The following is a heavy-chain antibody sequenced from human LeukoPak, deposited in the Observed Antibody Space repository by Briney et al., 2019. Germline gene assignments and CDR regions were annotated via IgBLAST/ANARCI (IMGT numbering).Heavy chain of an antibody. Sequence: SEPLSLACAVYGGSFSCYYWSWILQPPGKSLEWIGELNHSGSTNYNPPLKCRVTISVDTSKNQFSLKLSSVTAADTAVYYYARQNRQSQDIVVVSAATYDSSGSDWGQGTLVTVSS. CDR1: GGSFSCYY. CDR2: LNHSGST. D-gene: IGHD2-2*01. V-gene: IGHV4-34*01. J-gene: IGHJ4*02. CDR3: ARQNRQSQDIVVVSAATYDSSGSD.